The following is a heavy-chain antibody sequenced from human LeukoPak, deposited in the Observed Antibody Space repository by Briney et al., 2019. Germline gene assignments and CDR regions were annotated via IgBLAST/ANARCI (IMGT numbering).Heavy chain of an antibody. V-gene: IGHV3-48*02. CDR3: ARDARYYYGMDV. Sequence: GGSLRLSCAASGFTFSSYSMNWVRQAPGKGLEWVSDISSSSSTKYYADSVKGRFTISRDNAKNSLYLQMNSLRDEDTAVYYCARDARYYYGMDVWGQGTTVTVSS. J-gene: IGHJ6*02. CDR2: ISSSSSTK. CDR1: GFTFSSYS.